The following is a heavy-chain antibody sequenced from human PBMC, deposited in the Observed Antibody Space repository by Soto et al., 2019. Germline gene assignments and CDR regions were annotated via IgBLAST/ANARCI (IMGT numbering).Heavy chain of an antibody. CDR1: GYTFTSYG. CDR3: AREILSPDFYFHGMDV. D-gene: IGHD2-15*01. J-gene: IGHJ6*02. CDR2: ISTKKGNT. Sequence: QGQLVQSGAEVKKPGASVKVSCKASGYTFTSYGISWVRQAPGQGLEWMGWISTKKGNTKYAQKFQGRVTMTTHRSTSTAYMELRSLRSDDTAVYYCAREILSPDFYFHGMDVWGQGTTVTVSS. V-gene: IGHV1-18*04.